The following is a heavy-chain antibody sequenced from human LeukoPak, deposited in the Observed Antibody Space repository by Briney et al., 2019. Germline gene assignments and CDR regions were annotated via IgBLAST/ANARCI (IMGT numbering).Heavy chain of an antibody. CDR1: GYTFTSYG. D-gene: IGHD2-2*01. CDR3: ARDGTQYCRSNSCYYYFDY. Sequence: ASVKVSCKASGYTFTSYGISWVRQAPGQGLEWMGWISAYNGNTNYAQKLQGRVTMTTDTSTSTAYMELRSLRSDDTAVYYCARDGTQYCRSNSCYYYFDYWGQGTMVTVSS. CDR2: ISAYNGNT. V-gene: IGHV1-18*01. J-gene: IGHJ4*02.